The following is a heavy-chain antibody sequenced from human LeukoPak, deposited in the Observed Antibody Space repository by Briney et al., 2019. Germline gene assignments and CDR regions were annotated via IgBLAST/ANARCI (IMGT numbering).Heavy chain of an antibody. V-gene: IGHV3-30-3*01. D-gene: IGHD1-26*01. CDR1: GFTFSSYA. CDR3: ARSAELRNPRPFDY. CDR2: ISYDGSNK. Sequence: GGSLRLSCAASGFTFSSYAMHWVRQAPGKGLEWVAVISYDGSNKYYTDSVKGRFTISRDNSKNTLYLQMNSLRAEDTAVYYCARSAELRNPRPFDYWGQGTLVTVSS. J-gene: IGHJ4*02.